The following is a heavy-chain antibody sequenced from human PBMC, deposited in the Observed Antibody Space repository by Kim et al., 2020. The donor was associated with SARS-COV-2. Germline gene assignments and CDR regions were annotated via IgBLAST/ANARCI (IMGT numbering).Heavy chain of an antibody. CDR3: ARGRTTVVIQRVAYYYYS. Sequence: SETLSLTCAVYGGSFSNYYWSWIRQPPGKGLEWIGEINHSGSNNYNPSLKSRVTISVDTSKNQFSLKLTSVTAADTAVYYCARGRTTVVIQRVAYYYYS. V-gene: IGHV4-34*01. CDR2: INHSGSN. J-gene: IGHJ6*03. D-gene: IGHD4-17*01. CDR1: GGSFSNYY.